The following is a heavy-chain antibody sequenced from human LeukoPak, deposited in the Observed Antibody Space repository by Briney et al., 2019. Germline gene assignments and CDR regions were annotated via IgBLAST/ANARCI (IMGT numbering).Heavy chain of an antibody. Sequence: SETLSLTCTVSGGSISSYYWSWIRQPPGRGLEWIGFMYYSGSTNYNPSLKSRLTISVDTSKNQFSLRLSSVTAADTAVYYCARDGCPTTKSGCVGNWFDPWGQGTLVTVSS. D-gene: IGHD1-26*01. CDR3: ARDGCPTTKSGCVGNWFDP. CDR2: MYYSGST. CDR1: GGSISSYY. V-gene: IGHV4-59*01. J-gene: IGHJ5*02.